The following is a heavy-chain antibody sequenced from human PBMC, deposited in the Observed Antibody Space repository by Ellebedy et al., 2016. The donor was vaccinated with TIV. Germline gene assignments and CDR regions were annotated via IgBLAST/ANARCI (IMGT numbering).Heavy chain of an antibody. CDR3: ARYEGAAGVFDY. CDR2: TNHNVNS. Sequence: MPGGSLRLSCTVLVYSITSGSYCGWFRHPPGKGREWFAITNHNVNSHYNPSLKSRVTISIDTSKNQFSLRLSSVTAADTAVYYCARYEGAAGVFDYWGQGSLVTVSS. J-gene: IGHJ4*02. V-gene: IGHV4-38-2*02. D-gene: IGHD6-13*01. CDR1: VYSITSGSY.